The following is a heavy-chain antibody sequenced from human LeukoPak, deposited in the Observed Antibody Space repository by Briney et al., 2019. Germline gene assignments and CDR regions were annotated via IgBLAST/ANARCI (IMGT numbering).Heavy chain of an antibody. CDR3: ATHDFDY. J-gene: IGHJ4*02. CDR2: FDPEDGET. CDR1: GYTLTELS. Sequence: EASVKVSCKVSGYTLTELSMHWVRQAPGKGLEWMGGFDPEDGETIYAQKFQGRVNMTDDTSTDTAYMELSSLRSEDTAVYYCATHDFDYWGQGTLVTVSS. V-gene: IGHV1-24*01.